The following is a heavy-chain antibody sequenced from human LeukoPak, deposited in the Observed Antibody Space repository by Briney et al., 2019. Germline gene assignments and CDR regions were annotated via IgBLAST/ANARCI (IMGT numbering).Heavy chain of an antibody. CDR3: ARTLGYCSGGSCPPGY. D-gene: IGHD2-15*01. CDR1: GGSFSGYY. CDR2: INHSGNT. Sequence: SETLSLTCAVYGGSFSGYYWSWIRQPPGKGLEWIGEINHSGNTNYNPSLKSRLTISVDTSKNQFSLKLNSVTAADTAVYYCARTLGYCSGGSCPPGYWGQGSLVTVSS. J-gene: IGHJ4*02. V-gene: IGHV4-34*01.